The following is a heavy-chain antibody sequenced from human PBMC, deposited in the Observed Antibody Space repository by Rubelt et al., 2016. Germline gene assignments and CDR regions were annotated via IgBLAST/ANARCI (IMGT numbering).Heavy chain of an antibody. CDR1: GGTFSSYA. V-gene: IGHV1-69*10. J-gene: IGHJ6*02. CDR2: IITILGIA. CDR3: ARDGRRGYDLDV. Sequence: QVQLVQSGAEVKKPGSSVKVSCKASGGTFSSYAISWVRQAPGQGLEWMGGIITILGIANYAQKFQGRVTITADKSTSTAYMGLSSLRSEDTADYYCARDGRRGYDLDVWGQGTTVTVSS.